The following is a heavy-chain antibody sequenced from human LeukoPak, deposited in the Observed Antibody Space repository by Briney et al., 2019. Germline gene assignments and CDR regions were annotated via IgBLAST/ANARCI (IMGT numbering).Heavy chain of an antibody. Sequence: ASVKVSCKASGYTFTSYGISWVRQAPGQGLEWMGWISAYNGNTNYAQKLQGRVTMTTDTSTSTAYMELRSLRSDDTAVYCCARDRTMVRGVIFGYWGQGTLVTVSS. CDR3: ARDRTMVRGVIFGY. CDR2: ISAYNGNT. CDR1: GYTFTSYG. D-gene: IGHD3-10*01. V-gene: IGHV1-18*01. J-gene: IGHJ4*02.